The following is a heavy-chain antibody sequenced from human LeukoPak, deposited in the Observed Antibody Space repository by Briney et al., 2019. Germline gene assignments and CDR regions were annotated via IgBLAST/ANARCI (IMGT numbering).Heavy chain of an antibody. J-gene: IGHJ4*02. D-gene: IGHD3-22*01. Sequence: SGGSLRLSCSASGFNFSAYTMNWARQAPGKGLEWLSYTSISGRTIYYADSVKGRFTISRDNAKNSLYLQMISLRAEDTAVHFCVRSGDSSGYYYSFDYWGQGTLVTVSS. CDR2: TSISGRTI. CDR1: GFNFSAYT. V-gene: IGHV3-48*01. CDR3: VRSGDSSGYYYSFDY.